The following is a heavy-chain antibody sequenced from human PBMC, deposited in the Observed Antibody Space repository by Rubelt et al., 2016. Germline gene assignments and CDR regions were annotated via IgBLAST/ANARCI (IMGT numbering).Heavy chain of an antibody. Sequence: QVQLQESGPGLVKPSETLSLTCTVSGGSISSTTYNWGWIRQSPGKGLEWIGSIYSSGSTYYNPALKIRVTISVDTSKKHFSRKLSAVTAVDTAVYFCARGDRTTYYYMDVWGKGTTVTVSS. CDR1: GGSISSTTYN. CDR2: IYSSGST. J-gene: IGHJ6*03. CDR3: ARGDRTTYYYMDV. D-gene: IGHD1-14*01. V-gene: IGHV4-39*07.